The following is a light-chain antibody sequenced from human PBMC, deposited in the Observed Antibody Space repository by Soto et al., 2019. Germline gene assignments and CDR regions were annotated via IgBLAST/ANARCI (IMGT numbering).Light chain of an antibody. V-gene: IGKV3-20*01. CDR3: QQYVSSPWA. CDR2: GAS. Sequence: IVMTQSPATLSLSPGDRATLSCRASQSISDSLAWYQQKPGQAPRLLIYGASRRATGIPDRFTGSGSGTDFTLTISRLEPEDFAVYYCQQYVSSPWAFGQGTKVDIK. J-gene: IGKJ1*01. CDR1: QSISDS.